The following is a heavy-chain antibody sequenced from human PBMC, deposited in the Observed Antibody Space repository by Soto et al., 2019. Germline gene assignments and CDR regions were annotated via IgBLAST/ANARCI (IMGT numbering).Heavy chain of an antibody. V-gene: IGHV4-61*03. CDR2: FFYTGGT. D-gene: IGHD5-12*01. CDR3: AGGTDGKKVAY. Sequence: SETLSLTCTVSGGSVTSEHYYWNWIRQPPGKGLEWIGYFFYTGGTNYNPSLESRLTMSVDVSKNHFSLRLNSVTAADTAVYYCAGGTDGKKVAYWGQGALVTVSS. J-gene: IGHJ4*02. CDR1: GGSVTSEHYY.